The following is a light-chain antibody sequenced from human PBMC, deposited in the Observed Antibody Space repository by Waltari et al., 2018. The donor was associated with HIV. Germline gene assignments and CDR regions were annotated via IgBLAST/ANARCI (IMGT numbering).Light chain of an antibody. CDR3: QQYNNWASWT. CDR1: QSVSSN. CDR2: GAS. V-gene: IGKV3-15*01. J-gene: IGKJ1*01. Sequence: EIVMTQSPATLSLSPGERATLSCRASQSVSSNLAWYQQKPGRAPRLLIYGASTRATGIPARFSGSGSGTDFTLTISSLQSEDFAVYYCQQYNNWASWTFGQGTNVEI.